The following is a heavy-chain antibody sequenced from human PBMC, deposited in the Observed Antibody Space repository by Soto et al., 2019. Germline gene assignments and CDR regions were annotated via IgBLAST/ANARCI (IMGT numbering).Heavy chain of an antibody. CDR2: IIPIFGTA. V-gene: IGHV1-69*01. D-gene: IGHD5-12*01. Sequence: QVQLVQSGAEVKKPGSSVKVSCKASGGTFSSYAISWVRQAPGQGLEWMGGIIPIFGTANYAQKFQGRVTITADESTSTAYMELSSMRSEDTAVYYCARAFGGYDPYYYYGMDVWGQGTTVTVSS. J-gene: IGHJ6*02. CDR1: GGTFSSYA. CDR3: ARAFGGYDPYYYYGMDV.